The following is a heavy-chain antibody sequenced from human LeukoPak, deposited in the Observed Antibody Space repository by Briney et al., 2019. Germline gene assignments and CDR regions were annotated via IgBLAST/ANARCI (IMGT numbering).Heavy chain of an antibody. CDR3: ARGKQQLTPYYYYYGMDV. CDR1: GYSFTSYW. V-gene: IGHV5-10-1*01. Sequence: GEPLKISFQGSGYSFTSYWISWVRTMPGKGLEWMGRIDPSDSYTNYSPSFQGHVTISADKSISTAYLQWSSLKASDTALYYCARGKQQLTPYYYYYGMDVWGQGTTVTVSS. D-gene: IGHD6-13*01. CDR2: IDPSDSYT. J-gene: IGHJ6*02.